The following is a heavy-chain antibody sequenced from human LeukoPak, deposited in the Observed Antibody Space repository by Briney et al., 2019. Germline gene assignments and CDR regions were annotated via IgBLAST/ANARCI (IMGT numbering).Heavy chain of an antibody. D-gene: IGHD1-26*01. CDR1: GFSFSSYA. J-gene: IGHJ4*02. V-gene: IGHV3-21*01. CDR3: ARQFGGSYGY. Sequence: GGSLRLSCAASGFSFSSYAMNCVRQAPGKGLEWISSITSSSDISYADSVKGRFTISRDNAKNSLYLEMKSLGTEDTAVYYCARQFGGSYGYWGQGTLVTVSS. CDR2: ITSSSDI.